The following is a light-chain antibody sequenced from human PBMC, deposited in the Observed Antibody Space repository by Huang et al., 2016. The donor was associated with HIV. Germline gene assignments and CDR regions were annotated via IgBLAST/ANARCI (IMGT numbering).Light chain of an antibody. V-gene: IGKV3-15*01. Sequence: EIVMTQSPATLSVSPGDRATLSCRASQSVGSNLAWYQQKPGQAPRLLIYGASTRATGIPARFSGSASGTEFTLTISSLQSEDFAVYYCHQYNNWPPWTFGQGTKVEIK. CDR2: GAS. J-gene: IGKJ1*01. CDR3: HQYNNWPPWT. CDR1: QSVGSN.